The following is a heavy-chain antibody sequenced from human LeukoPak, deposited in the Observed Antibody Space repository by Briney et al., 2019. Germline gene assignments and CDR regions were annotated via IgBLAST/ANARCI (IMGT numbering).Heavy chain of an antibody. CDR1: GFTFSSYS. CDR3: ARDLHDSSGPDPDAFDI. D-gene: IGHD3-22*01. CDR2: ISSSGSTI. J-gene: IGHJ3*02. Sequence: PGGSLRLSCAASGFTFSSYSMNWVRQAPGKGLEWVSYISSSGSTIYYADSVKGRFTISRDNAKNSLYLQMNSLRAEDTAVYYCARDLHDSSGPDPDAFDIWGQGTMVTVSS. V-gene: IGHV3-48*04.